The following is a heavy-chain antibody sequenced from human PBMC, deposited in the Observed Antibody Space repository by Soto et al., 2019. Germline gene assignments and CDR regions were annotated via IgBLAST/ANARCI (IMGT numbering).Heavy chain of an antibody. CDR1: GFTFSIYA. CDR3: VRGCYYGSGSYYTLFDH. CDR2: ISYDGGNE. V-gene: IGHV3-30-3*01. J-gene: IGHJ4*02. Sequence: QVQLVESGGGVVQPGRSLRLSCAASGFTFSIYAMHWVRQAPGKGLEWVTVISYDGGNEYYADSVKGRFTISRDNSKNTLFLQMSSVRAEDTAVYYCVRGCYYGSGSYYTLFDHWGQGTLVTVSS. D-gene: IGHD3-10*01.